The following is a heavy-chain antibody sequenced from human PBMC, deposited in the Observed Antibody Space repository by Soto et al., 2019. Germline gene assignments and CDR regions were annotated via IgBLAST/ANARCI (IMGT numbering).Heavy chain of an antibody. Sequence: PSETLSLTCTVSGGSISSSSYYWGWIRQPPGKGLEWIGSIYYSGSTYYNPSLKSRVTISVDTSKNQFSLKLSSVTAADTAVYYCARPPTGGTSPFDHWGQGTLVTFSS. D-gene: IGHD2-8*02. CDR1: GGSISSSSYY. V-gene: IGHV4-39*01. J-gene: IGHJ4*02. CDR2: IYYSGST. CDR3: ARPPTGGTSPFDH.